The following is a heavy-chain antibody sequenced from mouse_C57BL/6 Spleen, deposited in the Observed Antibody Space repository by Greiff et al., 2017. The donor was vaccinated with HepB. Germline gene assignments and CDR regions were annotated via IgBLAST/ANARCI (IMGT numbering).Heavy chain of an antibody. J-gene: IGHJ3*01. Sequence: QVQLQQPGAELVKPGASVKLSCKASGYTFTSYWMNWVKQRPGQGLEWIGMIHPNSGSTNYNEKFKSKATLTVDKSSSTAYMQLSSLTSEDSAVYYCARSESNYGFAYWGQGTLVTGSA. CDR1: GYTFTSYW. D-gene: IGHD2-5*01. V-gene: IGHV1-64*01. CDR2: IHPNSGST. CDR3: ARSESNYGFAY.